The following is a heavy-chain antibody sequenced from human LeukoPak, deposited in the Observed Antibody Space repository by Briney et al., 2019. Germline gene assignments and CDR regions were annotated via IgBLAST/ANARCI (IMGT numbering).Heavy chain of an antibody. CDR1: GGSFSGYY. D-gene: IGHD6-13*01. CDR2: TNHSGST. CDR3: ASTRSSIAAAEGYYFDY. Sequence: PSETLSLTCAVYGGSFSGYYWSWIRQPPGKGLEWIGETNHSGSTNYNPSLKSRVTISVDTSKNQFSLKLSSVTAADTAVYYCASTRSSIAAAEGYYFDYWGQGTLVTVSS. J-gene: IGHJ4*02. V-gene: IGHV4-34*01.